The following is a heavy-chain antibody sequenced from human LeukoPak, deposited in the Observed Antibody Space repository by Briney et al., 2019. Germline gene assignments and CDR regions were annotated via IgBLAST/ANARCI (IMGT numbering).Heavy chain of an antibody. CDR2: IYTSGST. CDR3: ARRGSSGYYYSY. J-gene: IGHJ4*02. D-gene: IGHD3-22*01. CDR1: GGSISGYY. V-gene: IGHV4-4*09. Sequence: SETLSLTCTVSGGSISGYYWSWIRQPPGKGLEWIGYIYTSGSTNYNPSLKSRVTISVDTSKNQFSLKLSSVTAADTAVYYCARRGSSGYYYSYWGQGTLVTVSS.